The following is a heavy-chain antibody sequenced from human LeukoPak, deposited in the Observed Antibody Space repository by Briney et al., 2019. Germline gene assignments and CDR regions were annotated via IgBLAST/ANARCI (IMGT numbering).Heavy chain of an antibody. Sequence: PGGSLRLSCAASGFTFSSFAMTWVRQAPGKGLEWVSSITGGHYPTYNTDSVKGRFTISRDNSKNTLYLQMNSLRADDTAVYYCTKDPNGDYVAAFDPWGQGTLVTVSS. CDR3: TKDPNGDYVAAFDP. J-gene: IGHJ5*02. CDR1: GFTFSSFA. CDR2: ITGGHYPT. D-gene: IGHD4-17*01. V-gene: IGHV3-23*01.